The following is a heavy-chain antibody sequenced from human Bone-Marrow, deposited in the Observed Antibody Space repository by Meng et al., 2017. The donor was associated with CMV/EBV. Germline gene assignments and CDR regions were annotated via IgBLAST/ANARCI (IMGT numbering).Heavy chain of an antibody. J-gene: IGHJ4*02. V-gene: IGHV4-31*03. CDR1: GGSISSGGYY. Sequence: SETLSLTCTVSGGSISSGGYYWSWIRQHPGKGLEWIGYIYYSGSTYYNPSLKSRVTISVDTSKNQFSLKLSSVTAADTAVYYCAGSGSHLDTFDYWGQGTLVTVSS. D-gene: IGHD1-26*01. CDR3: AGSGSHLDTFDY. CDR2: IYYSGST.